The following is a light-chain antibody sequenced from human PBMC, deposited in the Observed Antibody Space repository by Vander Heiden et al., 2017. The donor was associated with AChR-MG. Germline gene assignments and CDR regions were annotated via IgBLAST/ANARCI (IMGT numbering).Light chain of an antibody. CDR2: SNN. Sequence: QSVLTQPPSASGPLGQRVTISCSGRRPNIGSKTVNWYQQRPGTAAKLLIYSNNQRPSGVPNRFSGSKSGTSASLAISGLQSEDEADYYCAAWDDSLNGQVVFGGGTKLTVL. V-gene: IGLV1-44*01. CDR1: RPNIGSKT. J-gene: IGLJ2*01. CDR3: AAWDDSLNGQVV.